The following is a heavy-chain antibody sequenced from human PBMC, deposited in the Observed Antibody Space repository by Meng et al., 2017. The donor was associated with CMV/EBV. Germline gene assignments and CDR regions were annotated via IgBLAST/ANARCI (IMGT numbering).Heavy chain of an antibody. CDR1: GFTFSDYY. CDR2: ISSSGSTI. CDR3: ARLRFYYGSGSYYKGIYFDY. D-gene: IGHD3-10*01. J-gene: IGHJ4*02. Sequence: GESLKISCAASGFTFSDYYMSWIRQAPGKGLEWVSYISSSGSTIYYADSVKGRFTISRDNAKNSLYLQMNSLRAEDTAVYYCARLRFYYGSGSYYKGIYFDYWGQGTLVTVYS. V-gene: IGHV3-11*04.